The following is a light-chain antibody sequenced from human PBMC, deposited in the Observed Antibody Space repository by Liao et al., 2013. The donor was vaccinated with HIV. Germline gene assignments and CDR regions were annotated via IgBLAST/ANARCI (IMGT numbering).Light chain of an antibody. CDR2: QNV. CDR3: QVWDSSSAHYV. Sequence: SYDLTQPPSVSVSPGQTASITCSGDKLGDKYTCWFQQKPGQSPVMVIYQNVNRPSGVPERFSGSNSGNTATLTISRVEAGDEADYYCQVWDSSSAHYVFGSGTKVTVL. V-gene: IGLV3-1*01. J-gene: IGLJ1*01. CDR1: KLGDKY.